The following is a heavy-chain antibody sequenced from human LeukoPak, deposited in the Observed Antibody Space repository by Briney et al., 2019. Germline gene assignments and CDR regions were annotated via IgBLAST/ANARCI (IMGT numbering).Heavy chain of an antibody. CDR3: ARESGYSGSYYPFDY. Sequence: GGSLRLSCAASGFTFSSYWMSWVRQAPGKGLEWVANIKQDGSERYYVDSVKGRFTISRDNAKNSLYLQMNSLRAEDTAVYYCARESGYSGSYYPFDYWGQGTLVTVSS. CDR2: IKQDGSER. V-gene: IGHV3-7*01. D-gene: IGHD1-26*01. J-gene: IGHJ4*02. CDR1: GFTFSSYW.